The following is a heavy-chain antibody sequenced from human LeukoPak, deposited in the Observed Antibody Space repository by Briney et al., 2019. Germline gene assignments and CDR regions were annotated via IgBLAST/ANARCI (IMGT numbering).Heavy chain of an antibody. Sequence: GGSLRLSCAASGFTFSSSAMNWVRQAPGKGLEWVSTISISGDDTYYAESVKGRFTISRDNSKNTLYLRMNSLRAEDTALYYCARDYPTFGVVTIFDYWGQGALVTVSS. V-gene: IGHV3-23*01. J-gene: IGHJ4*02. CDR1: GFTFSSSA. D-gene: IGHD3-3*01. CDR3: ARDYPTFGVVTIFDY. CDR2: ISISGDDT.